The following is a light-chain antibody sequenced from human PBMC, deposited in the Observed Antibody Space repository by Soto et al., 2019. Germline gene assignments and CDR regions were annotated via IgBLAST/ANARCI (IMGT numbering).Light chain of an antibody. V-gene: IGLV2-14*01. CDR3: SSYTTSAPYV. J-gene: IGLJ1*01. Sequence: QSALTQPASVSGSHGQSITISCTGTSSDVGAYNFVSWYQHHPGRAPKLIIYEVTIRPSGVSNRFSGSKSGNTASLTISGLQAEDEAYYYCSSYTTSAPYVFGSGTKLTVL. CDR1: SSDVGAYNF. CDR2: EVT.